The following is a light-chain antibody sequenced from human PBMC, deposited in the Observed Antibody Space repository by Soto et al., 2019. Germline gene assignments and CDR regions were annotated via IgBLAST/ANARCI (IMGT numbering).Light chain of an antibody. CDR1: QSISSW. J-gene: IGKJ1*01. Sequence: DIQMTQSPSTLWASEGDRVTITCRASQSISSWLAWYQQKPGKAPKLLIYKASSLESGVPSRFSGSGSGTEFTLTISSLQPDDFATYYRQQYNSYPWTFGQGTKVEIK. CDR2: KAS. V-gene: IGKV1-5*03. CDR3: QQYNSYPWT.